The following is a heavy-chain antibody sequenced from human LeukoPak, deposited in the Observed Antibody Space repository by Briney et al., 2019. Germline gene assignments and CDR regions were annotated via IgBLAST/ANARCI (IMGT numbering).Heavy chain of an antibody. CDR3: ARDQSNHYDYVWGSYRYTFAWFDP. CDR1: GGSTISYY. V-gene: IGHV4-59*12. D-gene: IGHD3-16*02. J-gene: IGHJ5*02. CDR2: IYYSGST. Sequence: NSSETLSLRCSVSGGSTISYYWSWIRQSPGKGLEWIGQIYYSGSTIYNPSLKSRVTISVDTSKNQFSLKLSSVTAADTAVYYCARDQSNHYDYVWGSYRYTFAWFDPWGQGTLVTVSS.